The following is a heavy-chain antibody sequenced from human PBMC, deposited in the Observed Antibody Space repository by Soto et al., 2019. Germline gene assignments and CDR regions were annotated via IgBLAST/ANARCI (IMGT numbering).Heavy chain of an antibody. CDR2: IYYSGST. J-gene: IGHJ3*02. V-gene: IGHV4-39*01. Sequence: QLQLQESGPGLVKPSETLSLTCTVSGGSISSSSYYWGWIRQPPGKGLEWIGSIYYSGSTYYNPSLKSRVTISVDTSKNQFSLKLSSVTAADTAVYYCARLLFSPGIGYCSGGSCYPRSDAFDIWGQGTMVTVSS. CDR1: GGSISSSSYY. CDR3: ARLLFSPGIGYCSGGSCYPRSDAFDI. D-gene: IGHD2-15*01.